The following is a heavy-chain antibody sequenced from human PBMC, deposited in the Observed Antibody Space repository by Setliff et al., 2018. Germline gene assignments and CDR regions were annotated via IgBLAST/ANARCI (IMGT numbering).Heavy chain of an antibody. Sequence: SETLSLTCAVYGGSFSGYYWSWIRQPPGKGLEWIGEINHSGSTNYNPSLKSRVTISVDTSKNQFSLKLSSVTAADMAVYYCARGSSGWYSGAFDIWGQGTMVTVSS. J-gene: IGHJ3*02. CDR2: INHSGST. CDR1: GGSFSGYY. V-gene: IGHV4-34*01. D-gene: IGHD6-19*01. CDR3: ARGSSGWYSGAFDI.